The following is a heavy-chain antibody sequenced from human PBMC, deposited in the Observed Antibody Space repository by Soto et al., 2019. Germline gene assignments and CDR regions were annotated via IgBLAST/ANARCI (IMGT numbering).Heavy chain of an antibody. CDR2: IFYSGDT. Sequence: VQLQGSGPGLVKPSQTLSLTCTVSGASVNTGDYYWSYIRQSPGKGLEWLGYIFYSGDTYYNPSPKSRATISLNPSRNQISLTLTCVTDADTAVYFCVGTGTTDDFWGQGTLVTVSS. V-gene: IGHV4-30-4*01. CDR3: VGTGTTDDF. CDR1: GASVNTGDYY. D-gene: IGHD1-7*01. J-gene: IGHJ1*01.